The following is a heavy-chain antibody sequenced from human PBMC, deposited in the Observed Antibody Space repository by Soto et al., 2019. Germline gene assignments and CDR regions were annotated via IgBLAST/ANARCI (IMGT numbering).Heavy chain of an antibody. Sequence: QLQLQESGSGLVKPSQTLSLTCTVSGGSISSGGYSWSWIRQPPGKGLEWIGYIYHGSTYYNPSLKSRVTISVDRSKNQFSLKLSSVTAADTAVYSCARIAYCGGDCYRGFDPWGQGTLVTVSS. CDR3: ARIAYCGGDCYRGFDP. J-gene: IGHJ5*02. V-gene: IGHV4-30-2*01. CDR1: GGSISSGGYS. D-gene: IGHD2-21*02. CDR2: IYHGST.